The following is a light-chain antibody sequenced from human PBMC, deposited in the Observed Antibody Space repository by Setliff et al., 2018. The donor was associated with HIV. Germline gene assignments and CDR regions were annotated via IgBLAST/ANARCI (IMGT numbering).Light chain of an antibody. V-gene: IGLV2-8*01. CDR1: SNDVAGYNY. Sequence: QSVLTQPASVSGSPGQSITISCTGTSNDVAGYNYVSWYQQHPGKAPKLIIYDVTKRPSGVPDRFSGSKSGNTASLTVSGLQAEDEGDYYCTTYGGNNNFYVLGTGTKVTVL. CDR2: DVT. CDR3: TTYGGNNNFYV. J-gene: IGLJ1*01.